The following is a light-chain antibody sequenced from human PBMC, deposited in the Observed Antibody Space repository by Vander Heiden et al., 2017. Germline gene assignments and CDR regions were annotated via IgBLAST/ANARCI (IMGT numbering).Light chain of an antibody. CDR3: QQYYSTPLT. CDR1: QSVLYSSNNKNY. V-gene: IGKV4-1*01. Sequence: DLVMTQSPVSRSVSLGERATINCKSSQSVLYSSNNKNYLAWYQQKPGQPPKLLIYWASTRESGVPDRFSGSGSGTDFTLTISSLQAEDVAVYYCQQYYSTPLTFGQGTKVEIK. CDR2: WAS. J-gene: IGKJ2*01.